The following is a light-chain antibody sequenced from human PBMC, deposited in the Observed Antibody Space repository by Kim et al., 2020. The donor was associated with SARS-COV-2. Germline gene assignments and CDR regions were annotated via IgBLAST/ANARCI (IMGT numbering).Light chain of an antibody. J-gene: IGKJ1*01. V-gene: IGKV3-20*01. CDR2: AAY. Sequence: PGERATPSCRTRQGIVSSYLGWDQQKPGQTPRLLIYAAYSRATGIPDRFSGSVSVTDFTLTITRLEPEDFAVYYCQQYGSSLPWTFGQGTKVDIK. CDR1: QGIVSSY. CDR3: QQYGSSLPWT.